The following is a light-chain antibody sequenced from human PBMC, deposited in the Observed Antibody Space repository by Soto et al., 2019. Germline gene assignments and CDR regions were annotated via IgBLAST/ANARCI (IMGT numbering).Light chain of an antibody. CDR2: GVS. V-gene: IGKV3-20*01. Sequence: EIVLTRSQGTLSFSPGERATLLCRAGQNVYCNFFAWNQQNAGQAPRLLIYGVSSRATAIPDRFSGSGADTDFTLTISGLEPEECAVYYCQQYGSSPLTFGGGTTG. CDR3: QQYGSSPLT. CDR1: QNVYCNF. J-gene: IGKJ4*01.